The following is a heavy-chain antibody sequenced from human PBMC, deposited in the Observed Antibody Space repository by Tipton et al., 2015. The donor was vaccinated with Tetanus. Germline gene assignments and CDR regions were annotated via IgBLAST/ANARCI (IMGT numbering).Heavy chain of an antibody. J-gene: IGHJ4*02. CDR1: GGSISSYY. Sequence: LRLSCTVSGGSISSYYWSWIRQPAGKGLEWIGRIYTSGSTNYNPSLKSRVTMSVDTSKTRFSLKLSSVTAADTAVYYCARDVGRLVKGIDYWGQGTLVTVSS. CDR3: ARDVGRLVKGIDY. D-gene: IGHD6-19*01. CDR2: IYTSGST. V-gene: IGHV4-4*07.